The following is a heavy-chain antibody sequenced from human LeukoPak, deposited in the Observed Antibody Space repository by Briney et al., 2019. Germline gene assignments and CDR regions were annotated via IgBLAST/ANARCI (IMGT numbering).Heavy chain of an antibody. V-gene: IGHV3-23*01. Sequence: GGSLRLSCAASGFTSSSYAMSWGREAPGEGLGWVSAISGRGGGTYYADSVKGRFTISRDNSKTTLYLQMNSLRAEDTAVYYCAKSSHYGSGSYTPYGYYFDYWGQGTLVTVSS. D-gene: IGHD3-10*01. J-gene: IGHJ4*02. CDR3: AKSSHYGSGSYTPYGYYFDY. CDR2: ISGRGGGT. CDR1: GFTSSSYA.